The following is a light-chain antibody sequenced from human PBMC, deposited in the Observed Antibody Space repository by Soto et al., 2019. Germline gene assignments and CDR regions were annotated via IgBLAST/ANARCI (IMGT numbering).Light chain of an antibody. CDR1: QTLRRTY. CDR3: KTYDKANQT. V-gene: IGKV3-20*01. Sequence: IFLVHSPVTLSLSQGERSALSCRASQTLRRTYIAWYQQKPGQAPRVLIYGAYKRATGIPDRFSGSGSGTDLSLTISRMEPPDSELSYCKTYDKANQTYGQGT. CDR2: GAY. J-gene: IGKJ2*01.